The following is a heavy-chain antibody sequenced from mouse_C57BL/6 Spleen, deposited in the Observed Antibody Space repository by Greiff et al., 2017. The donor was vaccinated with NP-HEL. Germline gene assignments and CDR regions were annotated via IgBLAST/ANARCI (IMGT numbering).Heavy chain of an antibody. CDR3: TRSGDGYYVRYYAMDY. V-gene: IGHV1-15*01. Sequence: QVQLQQSGAELVRPGASVTLSCKASGYTFTDYEMHRVKQTPVHGLEWIGAIDPETGGTAYNQKFKGKAILTADKSSSTAYMELRSLTSEDSDVYYCTRSGDGYYVRYYAMDYWGQGTSVTVSS. J-gene: IGHJ4*01. CDR2: IDPETGGT. CDR1: GYTFTDYE. D-gene: IGHD2-3*01.